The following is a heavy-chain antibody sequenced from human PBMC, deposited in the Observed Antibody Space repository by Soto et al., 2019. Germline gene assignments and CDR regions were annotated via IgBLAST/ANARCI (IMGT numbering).Heavy chain of an antibody. CDR1: GFTFSSYD. V-gene: IGHV3-13*01. Sequence: GSLRLSCAASGFTFSSYDMHWVRQATGKGLEWVSAIGTAGDTYYPGSVKGRFTISRENAKNSLYLQMNSLRAGDTAVYYCARASGYDYSYYYYGMDVWGQGTTVTVSS. CDR3: ARASGYDYSYYYYGMDV. J-gene: IGHJ6*02. D-gene: IGHD5-12*01. CDR2: IGTAGDT.